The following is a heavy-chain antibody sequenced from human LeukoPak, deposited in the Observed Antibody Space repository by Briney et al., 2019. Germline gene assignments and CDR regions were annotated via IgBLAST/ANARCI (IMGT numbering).Heavy chain of an antibody. V-gene: IGHV3-33*01. CDR2: IWYDGSNK. Sequence: YPGGSLRLSCAASGFTFSSYGMHWVRQAPGKGLEWVAVIWYDGSNKYYADPVKGRFTISRDNSKNTLYLQMNSLRAEDTAVYYCARDSYRYVYYYYGMDVWGQGTTVTVSS. CDR1: GFTFSSYG. J-gene: IGHJ6*02. D-gene: IGHD3-16*02. CDR3: ARDSYRYVYYYYGMDV.